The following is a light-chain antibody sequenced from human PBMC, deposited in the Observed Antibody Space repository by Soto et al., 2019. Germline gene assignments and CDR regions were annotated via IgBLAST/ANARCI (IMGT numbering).Light chain of an antibody. CDR2: VAS. Sequence: DIQMTQSPSSLSASVGDTVTITCRASQTINSYLTWYQQKPGQAPKLLIYVASSLQSGVPSRFSGRGSGTDFTLTISSLEPEDFATYYCQQSYNIPLTFGPGTKVDFK. CDR3: QQSYNIPLT. CDR1: QTINSY. J-gene: IGKJ3*01. V-gene: IGKV1-39*01.